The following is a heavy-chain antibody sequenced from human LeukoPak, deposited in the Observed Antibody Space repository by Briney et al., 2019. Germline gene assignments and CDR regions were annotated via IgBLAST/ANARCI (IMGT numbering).Heavy chain of an antibody. V-gene: IGHV4-59*01. CDR2: IYYSGST. J-gene: IGHJ4*02. CDR1: GGSISNNY. Sequence: SETLSLTCTVAGGSISNNYWGWVRQPPGKGLEWIGYIYYSGSTDYNPSLRSRVTISLDTSRNQFSLRLSSVTAADTAVYYCAGGFTHFDYWGQGALVSVSS. CDR3: AGGFTHFDY. D-gene: IGHD3-16*01.